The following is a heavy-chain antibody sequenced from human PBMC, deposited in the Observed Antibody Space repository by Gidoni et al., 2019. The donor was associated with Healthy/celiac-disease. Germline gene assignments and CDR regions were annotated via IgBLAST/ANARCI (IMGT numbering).Heavy chain of an antibody. CDR2: IKSKTDGGTT. CDR3: TTDVGFTVTTRLSY. V-gene: IGHV3-15*01. J-gene: IGHJ4*02. CDR1: GCTCSNAW. D-gene: IGHD4-17*01. Sequence: EVQLVESGGGLVKHGGSLRLSWAASGCTCSNAWMSRVRQAPGKGLGWVGRIKSKTDGGTTDYAAPVKGRFTISRDDSKNTLYLQMNSLKTEDTAVYYCTTDVGFTVTTRLSYWGQGTLVTVSS.